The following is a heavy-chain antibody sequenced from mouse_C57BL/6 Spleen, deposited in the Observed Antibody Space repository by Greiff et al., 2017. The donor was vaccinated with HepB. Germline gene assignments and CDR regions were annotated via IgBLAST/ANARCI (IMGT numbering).Heavy chain of an antibody. J-gene: IGHJ2*01. V-gene: IGHV1-50*01. CDR2: IDPSDSYT. D-gene: IGHD3-1*01. Sequence: QVQLQQPGAELVKPGASVKLSCKASGYTFTSYWMQWVKQRPGQGLEWIGEIDPSDSYTNYNQKFQGKATLTVDPSSSTAYMQLSSLTSEDSAVYYCARGGFRYFDYWGQGTTLTVSS. CDR3: ARGGFRYFDY. CDR1: GYTFTSYW.